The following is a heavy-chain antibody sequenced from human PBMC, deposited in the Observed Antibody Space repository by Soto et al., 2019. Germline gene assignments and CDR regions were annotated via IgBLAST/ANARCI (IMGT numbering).Heavy chain of an antibody. J-gene: IGHJ6*02. CDR3: ARDTRLDCSSTSCSPGDYYYYGMDV. CDR1: GFTFSDYY. D-gene: IGHD2-2*01. CDR2: ISSSGSTI. V-gene: IGHV3-11*01. Sequence: QVQLVESGGGLVKPGGSLRLSCAASGFTFSDYYMSWIRQAPGKGLEWVSYISSSGSTIYYADSVKGRFTISRDNAKNSLYLQMKSLRAEDTAVYYCARDTRLDCSSTSCSPGDYYYYGMDVWGQGTTVTVSS.